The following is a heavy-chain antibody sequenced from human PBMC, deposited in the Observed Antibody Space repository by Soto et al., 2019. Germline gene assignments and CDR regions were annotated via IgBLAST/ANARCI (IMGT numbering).Heavy chain of an antibody. D-gene: IGHD3-10*01. CDR1: GYSFTSYW. CDR2: IYPGDSDT. CDR3: AGGGVRGVITRTRDYYGMDV. V-gene: IGHV5-51*03. J-gene: IGHJ6*02. Sequence: GDSLKISCKGSGYSFTSYWIGWVRQMPGKGLEWMGIIYPGDSDTRYSPSFQGQVTISADKSISTAYLQWSSLKASDTAMYYCAGGGVRGVITRTRDYYGMDVWGQGTTVNV.